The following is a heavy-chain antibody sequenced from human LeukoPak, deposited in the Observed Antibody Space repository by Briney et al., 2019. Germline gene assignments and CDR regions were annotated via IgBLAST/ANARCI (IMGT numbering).Heavy chain of an antibody. Sequence: ASLKLSCTASGYTFTSYGISWLRQAPGQGLEWISSISTYNGNTNYAHKLQGRVTMTTDTSTSTDYMEMSNLRADDTAVYYCARGRCWELPRPYAFDIWGEGTMVTVP. CDR2: ISTYNGNT. D-gene: IGHD1-26*01. V-gene: IGHV1-18*01. CDR1: GYTFTSYG. J-gene: IGHJ3*02. CDR3: ARGRCWELPRPYAFDI.